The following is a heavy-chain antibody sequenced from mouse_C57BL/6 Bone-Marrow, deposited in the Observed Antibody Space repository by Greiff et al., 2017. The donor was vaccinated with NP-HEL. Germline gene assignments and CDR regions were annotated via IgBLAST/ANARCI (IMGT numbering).Heavy chain of an antibody. V-gene: IGHV3-8*01. D-gene: IGHD1-1*01. Sequence: VQLKESGPGLAKPSQTLSLTCSVTGYSITSDYWNWIRKFPGNKLEYMGYISYSGSTYYNPSLKSRISITRDTSKNQYYLQLNSVTTEDTATYYCASGYYGSSYVFAYWGQGTLVTVSA. CDR3: ASGYYGSSYVFAY. J-gene: IGHJ3*01. CDR1: GYSITSDY. CDR2: ISYSGST.